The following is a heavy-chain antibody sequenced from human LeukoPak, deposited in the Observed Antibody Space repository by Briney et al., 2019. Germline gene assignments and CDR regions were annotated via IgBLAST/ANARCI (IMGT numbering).Heavy chain of an antibody. CDR2: IWHDGSSK. J-gene: IGHJ4*02. Sequence: PGGSLRLSCAASGFIFSHYGMHWVRQAPGKGLECVAVIWHDGSSKYYADSVKGRFTISRDNSENTVYLQMNSLRAEDTAVYYCAKDAQRGFDYSNSLEYWGKGDLVTVSS. D-gene: IGHD4-11*01. CDR3: AKDAQRGFDYSNSLEY. CDR1: GFIFSHYG. V-gene: IGHV3-33*06.